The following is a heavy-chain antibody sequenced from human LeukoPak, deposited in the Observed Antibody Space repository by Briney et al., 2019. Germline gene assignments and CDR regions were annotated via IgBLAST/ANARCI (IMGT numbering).Heavy chain of an antibody. Sequence: GGSLRLSCTASGFTFGDYAMSWFRQAPGKGLEWVGFIRSKAYGGTTEYAASVKGRFTISRDDSKSIAYLQMNSLKTEDTAVYYCTRDSYGGHSSPTLDYWGXGTLVTVSS. CDR2: IRSKAYGGTT. J-gene: IGHJ4*01. D-gene: IGHD4-23*01. CDR3: TRDSYGGHSSPTLDY. V-gene: IGHV3-49*03. CDR1: GFTFGDYA.